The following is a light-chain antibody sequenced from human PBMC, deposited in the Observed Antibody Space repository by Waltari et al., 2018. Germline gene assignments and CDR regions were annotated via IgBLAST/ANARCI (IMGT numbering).Light chain of an antibody. V-gene: IGKV2-28*01. CDR3: RQGRQRDDT. CDR1: QSLLYNGNDY. CDR2: FGS. J-gene: IGKJ2*01. Sequence: DIVLTQSPLPPPATPGEPAFISCRSRQSLLYNGNDYLSWYVEKPGQVPHLLISFGSCRSSGVPDRFRRSVSGTDFTLRISRVEAEDVGLFGCRQGRQRDDTFGQGTRLEIK.